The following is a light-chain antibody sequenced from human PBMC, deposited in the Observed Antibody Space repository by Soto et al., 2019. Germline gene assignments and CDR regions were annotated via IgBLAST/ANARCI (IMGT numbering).Light chain of an antibody. V-gene: IGKV3-20*01. J-gene: IGKJ4*01. CDR1: QSVSSYY. CDR2: AAS. Sequence: EIVLTQSPGTLSLSPGERATLSCRASQSVSSYYLAWYQQKPGQAPRLLIYAASSRATGIPDRFSGGGSGTDFTLTISRLEPEDFAVYYCQHYGSSPTFGGGTKVEIK. CDR3: QHYGSSPT.